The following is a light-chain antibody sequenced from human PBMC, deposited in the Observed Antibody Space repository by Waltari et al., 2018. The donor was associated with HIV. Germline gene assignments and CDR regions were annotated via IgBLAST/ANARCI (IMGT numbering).Light chain of an antibody. V-gene: IGLV3-27*01. CDR2: KDI. J-gene: IGLJ3*02. CDR1: GLAQRY. Sequence: SYELTQPSSVSLSPGQTARIPCAGAGLAQRYVRWFQQKPGKAPVLVIYKDIERHSGIPERFSGSSSGTTVTLTISGAQVEDEADYYCFSAADNNLGVFGGGTKVTVL. CDR3: FSAADNNLGV.